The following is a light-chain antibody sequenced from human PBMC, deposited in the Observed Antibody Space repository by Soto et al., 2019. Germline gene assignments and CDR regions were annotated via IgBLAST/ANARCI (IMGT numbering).Light chain of an antibody. CDR1: QSVSNNY. J-gene: IGKJ2*01. CDR3: QETYRSPVT. CDR2: GAS. V-gene: IGKV3-20*01. Sequence: EIALTQSPGTLSLSPGERATLSCRASQSVSNNYLAWYQQKPGQAPRLLIYGASSRATGIPDRFSGSGSGTDFTLTISSLQPEDFATYYCQETYRSPVTFGQGTKVDIK.